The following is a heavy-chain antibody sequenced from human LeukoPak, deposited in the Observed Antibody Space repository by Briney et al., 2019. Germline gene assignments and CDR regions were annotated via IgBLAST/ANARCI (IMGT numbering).Heavy chain of an antibody. J-gene: IGHJ4*02. V-gene: IGHV1-18*04. Sequence: ASVKVSCKASGYTFTGYYMHWVRQAPGQGLEWMGWISGYNGNTNYAQELQGRVTMTTDTSTSTAYMELRSLRSDDTAVYYCARRYYYYSSGYDDCWGQGTLVTVSS. CDR1: GYTFTGYY. D-gene: IGHD3-22*01. CDR3: ARRYYYYSSGYDDC. CDR2: ISGYNGNT.